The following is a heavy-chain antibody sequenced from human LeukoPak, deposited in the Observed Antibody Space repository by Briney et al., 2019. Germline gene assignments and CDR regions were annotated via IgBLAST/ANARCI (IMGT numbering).Heavy chain of an antibody. V-gene: IGHV4-59*01. D-gene: IGHD4-17*01. CDR1: GGSISSYY. CDR2: IYYSGST. Sequence: SETLSLTCTVSGGSISSYYWSWIRQPPGKGLEWIGYIYYSGSTNYNPSLKSRVTISVDTSKNQFSLKLSSVTAADTAVYFCARENYDYGDPIYFDYWGQGTLVTVSS. CDR3: ARENYDYGDPIYFDY. J-gene: IGHJ4*02.